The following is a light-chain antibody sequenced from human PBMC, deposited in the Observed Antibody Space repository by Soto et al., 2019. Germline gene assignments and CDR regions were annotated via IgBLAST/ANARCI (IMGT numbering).Light chain of an antibody. CDR2: GTS. V-gene: IGKV3-20*01. J-gene: IGKJ2*01. Sequence: EIVLTQSPDTLSLSPGERATLSCRASQSVLSNYLAWYQQKPGQAPRLLIYGTSRRVTGIPDRFSGSGSGTEFTLTICNLQPDHVEIYNCQKYRISLPGYTCTQGTKPEI. CDR1: QSVLSNY. CDR3: QKYRISLPGYT.